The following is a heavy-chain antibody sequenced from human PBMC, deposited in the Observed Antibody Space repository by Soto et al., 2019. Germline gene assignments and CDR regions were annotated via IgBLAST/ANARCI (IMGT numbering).Heavy chain of an antibody. Sequence: ASVKVSCKASGYTFTGYYMHWVRQAPGQGLEWMGWINPNSGGTNYAQKFQGRVTMTRDTSISTAYMELSRLRSDDTAVYYCAGVYYYYYYGMDVWGQGTTVTVSS. V-gene: IGHV1-2*02. J-gene: IGHJ6*02. CDR2: INPNSGGT. CDR3: AGVYYYYYYGMDV. CDR1: GYTFTGYY.